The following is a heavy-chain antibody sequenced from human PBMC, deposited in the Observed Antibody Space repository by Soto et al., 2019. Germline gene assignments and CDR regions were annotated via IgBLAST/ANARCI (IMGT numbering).Heavy chain of an antibody. D-gene: IGHD2-2*01. CDR2: IIPILGIA. J-gene: IGHJ6*03. Sequence: SVKVSCKASGGTFSSYTISWVRQAPGQGLEWMGRIIPILGIANYAQKFQGRVTITADKSTSTAYMELSSLRSEDTAVYYCATERSIVVPAARPMDVWGKGTTVTVSS. V-gene: IGHV1-69*04. CDR1: GGTFSSYT. CDR3: ATERSIVVPAARPMDV.